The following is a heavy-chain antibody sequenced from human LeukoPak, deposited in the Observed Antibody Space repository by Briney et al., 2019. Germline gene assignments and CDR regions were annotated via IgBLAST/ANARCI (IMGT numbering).Heavy chain of an antibody. V-gene: IGHV4-39*07. Sequence: SETLSLTCTVSGGSIRSSYYYWSWIRQPPGRGLEWIGEISQFGSTDYNPSLKSRVTISVDTSGGRFSLKMTSVTAADSAVYYCARGGHSNHDPFDYWGQGTLVTVSS. CDR2: ISQFGST. CDR3: ARGGHSNHDPFDY. CDR1: GGSIRSSYYY. D-gene: IGHD4-11*01. J-gene: IGHJ4*02.